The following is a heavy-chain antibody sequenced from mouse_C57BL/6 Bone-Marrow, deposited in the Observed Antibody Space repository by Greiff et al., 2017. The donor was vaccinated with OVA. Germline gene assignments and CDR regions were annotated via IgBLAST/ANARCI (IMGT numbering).Heavy chain of an antibody. CDR1: GYTFTSSW. D-gene: IGHD2-3*01. CDR2: INPSSGYT. V-gene: IGHV1-7*01. J-gene: IGHJ2*01. Sequence: VQLQQSGAELAKPGASVKLSCKASGYTFTSSWMHWVKQRPGQGLEWIGYINPSSGYTKYNQKFKYKATLTADKSSSTAYMQLSSLTYEASAVYYCARHDGYYNYWGQGTTLTVSS. CDR3: ARHDGYYNY.